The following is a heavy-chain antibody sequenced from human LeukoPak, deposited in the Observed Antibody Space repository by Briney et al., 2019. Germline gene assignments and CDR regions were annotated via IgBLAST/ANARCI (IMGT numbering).Heavy chain of an antibody. Sequence: SETLSLTCAVNGGSFSGYYWTWIRQSPGKGLEWIGEIIHSGRANYSPSLKSRLTLSVDPSMNHFSLRLSSMTAADTAVYYCARGTVLTGYASFDYWGQGALVTVSS. CDR3: ARGTVLTGYASFDY. CDR1: GGSFSGYY. V-gene: IGHV4-34*01. J-gene: IGHJ4*02. D-gene: IGHD3-16*01. CDR2: IIHSGRA.